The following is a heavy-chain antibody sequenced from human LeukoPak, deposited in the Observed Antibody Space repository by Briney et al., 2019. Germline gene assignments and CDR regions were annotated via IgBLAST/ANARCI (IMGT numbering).Heavy chain of an antibody. CDR1: GLTFSNCA. Sequence: PGGSLRLSCAASGLTFSNCAMYWVRQAPGKGLEWVAFISYDGSNKYYADSVKGRFTISRDNSKNTLYLQMNSLRAEDTAVYYCAKDRSGATDYWGQGTLVTVSS. CDR3: AKDRSGATDY. J-gene: IGHJ4*02. D-gene: IGHD2-15*01. V-gene: IGHV3-30-3*01. CDR2: ISYDGSNK.